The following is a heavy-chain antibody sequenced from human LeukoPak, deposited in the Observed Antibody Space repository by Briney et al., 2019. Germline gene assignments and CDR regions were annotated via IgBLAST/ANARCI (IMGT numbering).Heavy chain of an antibody. Sequence: GGSLRLSCAASGFTFSSYSMNWVRQAPGKGLEWVSSISSSSSYIYYADSVKGRFTISRDNAKNSLYLQMNSLRAEDTAVYYCASMGYSYGYLFDYWGQRTLVTVSS. D-gene: IGHD5-18*01. CDR1: GFTFSSYS. J-gene: IGHJ4*02. V-gene: IGHV3-21*01. CDR2: ISSSSSYI. CDR3: ASMGYSYGYLFDY.